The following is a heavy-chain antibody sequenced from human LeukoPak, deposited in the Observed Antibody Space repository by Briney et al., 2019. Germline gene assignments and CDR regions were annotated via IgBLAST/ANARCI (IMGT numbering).Heavy chain of an antibody. J-gene: IGHJ4*02. CDR1: GGTFSSYA. D-gene: IGHD3-10*01. CDR3: AREFDGSGSYYTDY. Sequence: GASVKVSCKASGGTFSSYAISWVRQAPGQGLEWMGIINPSGGSTSYAQKFQGRVTMTRDTSTSTVYMELSSLRSEDTAVYYCAREFDGSGSYYTDYWGQGTLVTVSS. CDR2: INPSGGST. V-gene: IGHV1-46*01.